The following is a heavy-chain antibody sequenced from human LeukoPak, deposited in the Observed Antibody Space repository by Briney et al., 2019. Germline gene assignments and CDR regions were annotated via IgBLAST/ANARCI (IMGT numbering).Heavy chain of an antibody. CDR2: ISGSGSST. CDR1: EFTFNSYA. D-gene: IGHD1-1*01. CDR3: AKHTAGTKALDY. V-gene: IGHV3-23*01. Sequence: GGSLRLSCAASEFTFNSYAMSWVRQATGKGLEWFSSISGSGSSTFYADSVKGRFIISRDNSKNTLYLQMNSLRAEDTAVYYCAKHTAGTKALDYWGQGTLVTVSS. J-gene: IGHJ4*02.